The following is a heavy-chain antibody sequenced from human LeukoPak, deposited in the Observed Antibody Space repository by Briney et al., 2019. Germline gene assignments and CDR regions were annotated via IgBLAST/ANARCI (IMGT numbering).Heavy chain of an antibody. J-gene: IGHJ4*02. CDR1: GGSISYSSYY. V-gene: IGHV4-39*01. CDR2: IYYSGST. Sequence: SETLSLTCTVSGGSISYSSYYWGWIRQPPGRGLEWIGSIYYSGSTYYNPSLKSRVTISVDTSKNQFSLKLSSVTAADTAVYYCATSDTAMGPAFDYWGQGTLVTVSS. CDR3: ATSDTAMGPAFDY. D-gene: IGHD5-18*01.